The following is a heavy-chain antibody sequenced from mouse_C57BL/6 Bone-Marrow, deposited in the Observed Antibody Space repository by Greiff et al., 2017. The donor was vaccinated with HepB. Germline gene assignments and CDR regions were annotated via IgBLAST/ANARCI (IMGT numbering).Heavy chain of an antibody. D-gene: IGHD2-4*01. J-gene: IGHJ2*01. CDR1: GYTFTSYW. CDR2: IDPSDSYT. CDR3: ARQVYYDHDALSY. V-gene: IGHV1-69*01. Sequence: QVQLQQPGAELVMPGASVKLSCKASGYTFTSYWMHWVKQRPGQGLEWIGEIDPSDSYTNYNQKFKGKSTLTVDKSSSTAYMQLSSLTSEDSAVYYCARQVYYDHDALSYWAQGTPLTVPS.